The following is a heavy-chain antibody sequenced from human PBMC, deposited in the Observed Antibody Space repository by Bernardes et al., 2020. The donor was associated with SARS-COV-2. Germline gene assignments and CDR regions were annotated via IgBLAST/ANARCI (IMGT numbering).Heavy chain of an antibody. D-gene: IGHD2-21*01. CDR1: GFTFNTYA. V-gene: IGHV3-30-3*01. CDR3: AREWEDYSSSLFDY. CDR2: ISFDGTTK. J-gene: IGHJ4*02. Sequence: GWSLRLSCAASGFTFNTYAMHWVRQAPGKGLEWVAIISFDGTTKYNADSVKGRFTISRDNSKNTLFLQMNSLTTEDTAVYYCAREWEDYSSSLFDYWGQGTLVTVSS.